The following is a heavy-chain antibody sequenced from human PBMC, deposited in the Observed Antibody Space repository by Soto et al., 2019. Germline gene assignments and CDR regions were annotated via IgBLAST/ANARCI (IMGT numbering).Heavy chain of an antibody. J-gene: IGHJ6*03. Sequence: GASVKVSCKASGGTFSSYAISWVRQAPGQGLEWTGGIIPIFGTANYAQKFQGRVTMTRDTSTSTVYMELSSLRSEDTAVYYCARGMNYSSSEGWSGGYYYYMDVWGKGTTVTVSS. V-gene: IGHV1-69*05. CDR2: IIPIFGTA. D-gene: IGHD6-13*01. CDR3: ARGMNYSSSEGWSGGYYYYMDV. CDR1: GGTFSSYA.